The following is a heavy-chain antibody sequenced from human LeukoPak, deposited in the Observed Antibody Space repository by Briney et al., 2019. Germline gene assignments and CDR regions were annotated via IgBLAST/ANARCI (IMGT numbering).Heavy chain of an antibody. CDR1: GFTFSSYS. CDR3: AKDRRDGYNYPLYGGFDS. J-gene: IGHJ4*02. CDR2: ISSSSTTI. Sequence: GGSLRLSCAASGFTFSSYSMNWVRQAPGKGLEWISYISSSSTTIFYADSVKGRFTISRDNSKNTLYLQMNSLRAEDTAVYYCAKDRRDGYNYPLYGGFDSWGQGALVTVPS. D-gene: IGHD5-24*01. V-gene: IGHV3-48*01.